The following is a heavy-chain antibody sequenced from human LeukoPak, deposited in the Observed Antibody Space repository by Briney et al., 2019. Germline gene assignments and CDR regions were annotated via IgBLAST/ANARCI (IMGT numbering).Heavy chain of an antibody. J-gene: IGHJ4*02. CDR2: ISYDGSHK. CDR1: GFTFSTYG. V-gene: IGHV3-30*18. D-gene: IGHD6-19*01. CDR3: AKYESNGWSYFDY. Sequence: GGSLRLSCAASGFTFSTYGMHWVRQAPGKGLEWVTVISYDGSHKYYADSVKGRFTISRDNSKNTLYQQMNSLRAEDTAVYYCAKYESNGWSYFDYWGQGTLVTVSS.